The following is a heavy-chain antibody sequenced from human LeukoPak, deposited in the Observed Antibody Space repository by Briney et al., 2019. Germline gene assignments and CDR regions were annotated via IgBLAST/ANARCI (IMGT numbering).Heavy chain of an antibody. V-gene: IGHV4-34*01. CDR3: ARGGSLSAARLGY. CDR2: INHSGST. J-gene: IGHJ4*02. Sequence: SETLSLTCAVYGGSFSGYYWSWIRQPPGEGLEWIGEINHSGSTNYNPSLKSRVTISVDTSKNQFSLKLNAVTAADTAVYYCARGGSLSAARLGYWGQGTLVTVSS. CDR1: GGSFSGYY. D-gene: IGHD6-6*01.